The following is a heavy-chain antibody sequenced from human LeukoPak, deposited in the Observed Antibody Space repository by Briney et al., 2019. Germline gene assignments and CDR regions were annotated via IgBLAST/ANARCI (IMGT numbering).Heavy chain of an antibody. CDR2: IIPIFGTA. Sequence: SVKVSCKASGGTFSSYAISWVRQAPGRGLEWMGGIIPIFGTANYAQKFQGRVTITADESTSTAYMELSSLRSEDTAVYYCARDYYGSGSHDYWGQGTLVTVSS. CDR3: ARDYYGSGSHDY. CDR1: GGTFSSYA. D-gene: IGHD3-10*01. V-gene: IGHV1-69*13. J-gene: IGHJ4*02.